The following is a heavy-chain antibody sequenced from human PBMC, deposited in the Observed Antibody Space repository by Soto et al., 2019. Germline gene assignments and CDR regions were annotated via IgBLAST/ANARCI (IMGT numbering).Heavy chain of an antibody. CDR1: GGTFSSYA. V-gene: IGHV1-69*01. CDR2: IIPIFGTA. CDR3: AIYVDYYDSSGYSAFDI. J-gene: IGHJ3*02. Sequence: QVQLVQSGAEVKKPGSSVKVSCKASGGTFSSYAISWVRQAPGQGLEWMGGIIPIFGTANYAQKFQGRVTITADESTSTAYMELSSLRSEDTAVYYCAIYVDYYDSSGYSAFDIWGQGTMVTVSS. D-gene: IGHD3-22*01.